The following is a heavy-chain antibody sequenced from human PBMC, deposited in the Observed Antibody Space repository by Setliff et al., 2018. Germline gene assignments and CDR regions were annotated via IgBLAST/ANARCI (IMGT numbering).Heavy chain of an antibody. D-gene: IGHD3-3*01. Sequence: SVKVSCKASGGTFSSYAISWVRQAPGQGLEWMGGIIPIFGTANYAQKFQGRVTITTDESTSTAYMELSSLRSEDTAVYYCAADQPKEWLRYYYYGMDVWGQGTTVTVSS. CDR3: AADQPKEWLRYYYYGMDV. CDR1: GGTFSSYA. V-gene: IGHV1-69*05. J-gene: IGHJ6*02. CDR2: IIPIFGTA.